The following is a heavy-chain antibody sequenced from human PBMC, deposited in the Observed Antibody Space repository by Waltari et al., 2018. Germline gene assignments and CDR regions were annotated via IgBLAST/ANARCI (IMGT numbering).Heavy chain of an antibody. V-gene: IGHV3-74*01. CDR2: INSEGSST. CDR3: AREDNWNDDGVDY. CDR1: GFPFSRYW. J-gene: IGHJ4*02. Sequence: EVQLVESGGGLVQPGGSLRLPCAASGFPFSRYWMHWVRQAPGKGLVWVSRINSEGSSTSYADSVKGRFTISRDNAKNTLYLQMNSLRAEDTAVYYCAREDNWNDDGVDYWGQGTLVTVSS. D-gene: IGHD1-1*01.